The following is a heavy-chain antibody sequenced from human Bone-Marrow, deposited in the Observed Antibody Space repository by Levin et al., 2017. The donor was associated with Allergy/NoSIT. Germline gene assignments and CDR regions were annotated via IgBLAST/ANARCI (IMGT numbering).Heavy chain of an antibody. CDR1: GFTFSNSS. CDR3: ARDCPHLSYSSTWYYYYGMDV. D-gene: IGHD6-13*01. Sequence: GSLKISCAASGFTFSNSSMNWVRQAPGKGLEWVSYISDSSSSIFYADSVKGRFTISRDNAKNSLFLQMNSLRDEDTAVYYCARDCPHLSYSSTWYYYYGMDVWGQGTTVTVSS. J-gene: IGHJ6*02. CDR2: ISDSSSSI. V-gene: IGHV3-48*02.